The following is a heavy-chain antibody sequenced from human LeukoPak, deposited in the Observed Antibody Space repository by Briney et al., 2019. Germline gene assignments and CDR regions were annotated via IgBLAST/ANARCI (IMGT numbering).Heavy chain of an antibody. CDR3: ARDSGEYYLDC. CDR1: GYTFTNYA. J-gene: IGHJ4*02. CDR2: INAGNGNT. V-gene: IGHV1-3*01. Sequence: ASVKVSCKASGYTFTNYAMHWVRQAPGQRLEWMGWINAGNGNTEYSQKFQGRVTITRDTSASTAYMELSSLRSEDTAVYYCARDSGEYYLDCWGQGTLVTVSS. D-gene: IGHD2-15*01.